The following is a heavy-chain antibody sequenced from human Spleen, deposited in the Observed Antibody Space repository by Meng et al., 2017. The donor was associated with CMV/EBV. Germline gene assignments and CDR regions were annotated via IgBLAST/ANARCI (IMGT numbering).Heavy chain of an antibody. CDR1: GFTFCGYV. D-gene: IGHD1-26*01. CDR3: ASPSVGATSPTFDY. V-gene: IGHV3-33*01. Sequence: SGFTFCGYVMHWVLQAPVKGLDCVAVIWYDGSYQYYAASVQGRFTISRDNSKKTLYLHMNSLRAEDTAVYYCASPSVGATSPTFDYWGQGTLVTVSS. CDR2: IWYDGSYQ. J-gene: IGHJ4*02.